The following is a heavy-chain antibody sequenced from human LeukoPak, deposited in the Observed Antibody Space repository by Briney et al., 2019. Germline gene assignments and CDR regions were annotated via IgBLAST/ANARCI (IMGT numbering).Heavy chain of an antibody. CDR3: ARVGSGGRLVAEGYYFDY. J-gene: IGHJ4*02. Sequence: GESLKISCKGSGYSFTSYWIGWVRQRPGEGLEWMGIIYPGDSDTRYSPSFQGQVTISADKSISTAYLQWSSLKASDTAMYYCARVGSGGRLVAEGYYFDYWGQGTLVTVSS. CDR1: GYSFTSYW. V-gene: IGHV5-51*01. D-gene: IGHD1-14*01. CDR2: IYPGDSDT.